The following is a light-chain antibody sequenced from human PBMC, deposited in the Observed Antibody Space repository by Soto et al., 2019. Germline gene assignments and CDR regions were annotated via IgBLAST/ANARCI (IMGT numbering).Light chain of an antibody. Sequence: EIVLTQSPGTLSLSPGERATLSCRASQSVSSSYLAWYQQKPGQAPRLLIYGAYSRATGIPNRFSVSGSGTDFTLTISRLEPEDFAVYYCQQYGSSPLWTFGQGTKVEIK. CDR2: GAY. V-gene: IGKV3-20*01. CDR1: QSVSSSY. J-gene: IGKJ1*01. CDR3: QQYGSSPLWT.